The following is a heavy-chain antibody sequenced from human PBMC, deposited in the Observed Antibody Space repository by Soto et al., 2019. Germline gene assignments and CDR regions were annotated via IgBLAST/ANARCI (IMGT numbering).Heavy chain of an antibody. CDR2: ISGSGGST. CDR3: AIRGSGSYYDY. CDR1: GFTFSSYA. V-gene: IGHV3-23*01. D-gene: IGHD1-26*01. J-gene: IGHJ4*02. Sequence: EVQLLESRGGVVQPGGSLRLSCAASGFTFSSYAMRWVRQAPGKGLEWVSAISGSGGSTYYADSVKGRFTISRDNSKNKLYLQMNSLRAEDTAVYYCAIRGSGSYYDYWGQGTLVTVSS.